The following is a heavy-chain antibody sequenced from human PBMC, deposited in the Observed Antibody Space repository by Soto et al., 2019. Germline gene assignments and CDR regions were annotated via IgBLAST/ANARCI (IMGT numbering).Heavy chain of an antibody. CDR3: ARQFDYDTSGYYYAY. CDR2: IIPIFGTA. V-gene: IGHV1-69*01. Sequence: QVQLVQSGAEVKKPGSSVKVSCKASGGTFSSYAISWVRQAPGQGLEWMGGIIPIFGTANYAQKFQGRVTITADEYTRTAYMELSRLKSDDTAVYYCARQFDYDTSGYYYAYWGQGTQVTVSS. D-gene: IGHD3-22*01. CDR1: GGTFSSYA. J-gene: IGHJ4*02.